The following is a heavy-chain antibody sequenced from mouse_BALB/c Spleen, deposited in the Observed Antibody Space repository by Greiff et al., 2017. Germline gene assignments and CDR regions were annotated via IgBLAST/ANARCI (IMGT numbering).Heavy chain of an antibody. J-gene: IGHJ4*01. D-gene: IGHD2-14*01. CDR2: IWGDGST. V-gene: IGHV2-6-7*01. CDR3: ARGYDVYAMDY. CDR1: GFSLTGYG. Sequence: VQVVESGPGLVAPSQSLSITCTVSGFSLTGYGVNWVRQPPGKGLEWLGMIWGDGSTDYNSALKSRLSISKDNSKSQVFLKMNSLQTDDTARYYCARGYDVYAMDYWGQGTSVTVSS.